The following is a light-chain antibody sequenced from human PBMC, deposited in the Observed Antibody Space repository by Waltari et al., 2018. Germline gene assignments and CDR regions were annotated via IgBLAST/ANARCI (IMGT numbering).Light chain of an antibody. CDR3: CSYAGSSTFHVL. CDR2: DVI. J-gene: IGLJ2*01. V-gene: IGLV2-23*02. Sequence: QSVLTQPASMSGSPGQSITISCTGTNSDVGSYNLVSWYQQHPGKAPRLIIYDVIKRPSGGSGRFSGSKSGNTASLTVSGLQPEDEAEYFCCSYAGSSTFHVLFGGGTKLTVL. CDR1: NSDVGSYNL.